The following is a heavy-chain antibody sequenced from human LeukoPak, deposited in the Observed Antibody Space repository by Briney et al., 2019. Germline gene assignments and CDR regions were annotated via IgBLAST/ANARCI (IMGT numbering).Heavy chain of an antibody. V-gene: IGHV1-3*01. CDR3: ARVGRGYSNLDY. Sequence: ASVKVSCKASGYTFTGYYMHWVRQAPGQRLEWMGWINAGNGNTKYSQKFQGRVTITRDTSASTAYMELSSLRSEDTAVYYCARVGRGYSNLDYWGQGTLVTVSS. CDR2: INAGNGNT. CDR1: GYTFTGYY. D-gene: IGHD4-11*01. J-gene: IGHJ4*02.